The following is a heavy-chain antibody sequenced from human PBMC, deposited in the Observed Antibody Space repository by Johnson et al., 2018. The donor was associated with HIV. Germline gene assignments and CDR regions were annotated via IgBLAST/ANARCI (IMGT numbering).Heavy chain of an antibody. CDR1: GFTFSRYW. CDR2: IYSGGGT. J-gene: IGHJ3*02. D-gene: IGHD4-17*01. CDR3: ARDGTTGPSGDAFDI. V-gene: IGHV3-66*01. Sequence: VLLVESGGGLVQPGGSLRLSCAASGFTFSRYWMSWVRQAPGKGLEWVSVIYSGGGTYHADSVKGRFTISRDNSKNTLYLQMNSLRAEDTALYYCARDGTTGPSGDAFDIWGQGTIVTVSS.